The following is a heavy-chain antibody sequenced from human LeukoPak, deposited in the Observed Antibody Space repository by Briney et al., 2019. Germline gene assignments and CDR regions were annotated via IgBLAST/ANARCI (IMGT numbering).Heavy chain of an antibody. V-gene: IGHV1-46*01. D-gene: IGHD2-21*02. J-gene: IGHJ4*02. CDR1: VYTVTSYY. Sequence: ASVTVSCKGTVYTVTSYYMHWVRQAPGQGLEWMGIINGSGGCTSYAQKIQGRLTITRDTSTSTVYMELSSLRSEDTALYYSARVRDTHIDYWGQGTLVTVSS. CDR3: ARVRDTHIDY. CDR2: INGSGGCT.